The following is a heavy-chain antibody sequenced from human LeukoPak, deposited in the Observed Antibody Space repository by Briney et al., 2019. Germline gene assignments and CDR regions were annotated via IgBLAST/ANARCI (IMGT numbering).Heavy chain of an antibody. Sequence: GGSLRLSCAASGFPFRNYSMNWVRQAPGKGLEWISYISSRSSTIFYADSVKGRFTISRDNAKNSLYLQMNSLRAEDTAVYYCARVDHWNFRAAFDYWGQGTLVTVSS. V-gene: IGHV3-48*01. J-gene: IGHJ4*02. CDR2: ISSRSSTI. D-gene: IGHD1-7*01. CDR3: ARVDHWNFRAAFDY. CDR1: GFPFRNYS.